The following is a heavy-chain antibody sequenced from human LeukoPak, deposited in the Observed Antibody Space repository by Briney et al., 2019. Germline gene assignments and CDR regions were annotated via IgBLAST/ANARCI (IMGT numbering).Heavy chain of an antibody. V-gene: IGHV1-69*05. D-gene: IGHD3-22*01. CDR2: IIPIFGTA. J-gene: IGHJ4*02. Sequence: SVKVSCKASGGTFSSYAISWVRQAPGQGLEWMGRIIPIFGTANYAQKFQGRVTITTDESTSTAYMELSSLRSDDTAVYYCARRAGYYDSSGYYYVTDYWGQGTLVTVSS. CDR1: GGTFSSYA. CDR3: ARRAGYYDSSGYYYVTDY.